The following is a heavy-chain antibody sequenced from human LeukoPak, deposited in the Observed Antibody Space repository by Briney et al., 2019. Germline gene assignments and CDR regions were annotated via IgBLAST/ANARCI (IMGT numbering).Heavy chain of an antibody. CDR2: ISSSGSST. V-gene: IGHV3-23*01. CDR1: GFTLSSHG. J-gene: IGHJ4*02. CDR3: AKGNSYYYGSVSYGIDY. Sequence: GGSLRLSCAASGFTLSSHGMSWVRQAPGKGLEWVSGISSSGSSTYYEASGKGRFTISRDNAKNSLYLQMNSLRAEDTALYYCAKGNSYYYGSVSYGIDYWGQGTLVTVSS. D-gene: IGHD3-10*01.